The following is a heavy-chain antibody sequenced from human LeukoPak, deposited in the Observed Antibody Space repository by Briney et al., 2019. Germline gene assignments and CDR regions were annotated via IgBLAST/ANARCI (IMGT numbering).Heavy chain of an antibody. CDR3: ARGDYGDDY. CDR2: IYYSGST. V-gene: IGHV4-39*01. D-gene: IGHD4-17*01. J-gene: IGHJ4*02. CDR1: GGSISSSSYY. Sequence: SETLSLTCTVSGGSISSSSYYWGWIRQPPGKGLEWIGSIYYSGSTYYNPSLKSRVTISVDTSKNQFSLKLSSVTAADTAVYYCARGDYGDDYWGQGTLVTVPS.